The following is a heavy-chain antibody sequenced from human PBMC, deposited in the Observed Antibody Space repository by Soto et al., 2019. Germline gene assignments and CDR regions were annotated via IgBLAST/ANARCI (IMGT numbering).Heavy chain of an antibody. D-gene: IGHD6-6*01. CDR1: GFTFSSYA. CDR3: AKSIAAFRPDYYYYGMDV. Sequence: PGGSLRLSCAASGFTFSSYAMSWVRQAPGKGLEWVSAISGSGGSTYYADSVKGRFTISRDNSKNTLYLQMNSLRAEDTAVYYCAKSIAAFRPDYYYYGMDVWGQGTTVTVSS. CDR2: ISGSGGST. V-gene: IGHV3-23*01. J-gene: IGHJ6*02.